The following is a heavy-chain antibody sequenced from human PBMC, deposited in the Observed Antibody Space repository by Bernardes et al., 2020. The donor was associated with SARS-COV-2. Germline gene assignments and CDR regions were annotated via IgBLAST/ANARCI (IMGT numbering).Heavy chain of an antibody. CDR1: GFTFSSYA. D-gene: IGHD3-22*01. CDR2: ISSNGGST. J-gene: IGHJ4*02. CDR3: VKPPLGDSSGYYYGVDFDY. Sequence: GGSLRLSCSASGFTFSSYAMHWVRQAPGKGLEYVSAISSNGGSTYYADSVKGRFTISRDNSKNTLYLQMSSLRAEDTAVYYCVKPPLGDSSGYYYGVDFDYWRQGTLVTVSS. V-gene: IGHV3-64D*06.